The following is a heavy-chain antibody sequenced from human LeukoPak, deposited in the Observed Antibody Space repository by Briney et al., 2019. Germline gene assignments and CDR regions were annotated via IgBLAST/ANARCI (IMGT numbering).Heavy chain of an antibody. CDR3: ARGGSSAWSPLGYMDV. CDR1: GYTFTGYY. D-gene: IGHD6-19*01. CDR2: INPNSGGT. J-gene: IGHJ6*03. Sequence: ASVKVSCKASGYTFTGYYMHWVRQAPGQGLEWMGWINPNSGGTNYAQKFQGRVTMTRDTSISTAYMELSRLRSDDTAVYYCARGGSSAWSPLGYMDVWGKGTTVTISS. V-gene: IGHV1-2*02.